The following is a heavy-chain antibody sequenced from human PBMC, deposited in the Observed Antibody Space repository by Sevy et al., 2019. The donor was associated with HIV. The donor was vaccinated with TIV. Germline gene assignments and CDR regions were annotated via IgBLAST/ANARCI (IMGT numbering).Heavy chain of an antibody. D-gene: IGHD3-22*01. CDR2: ISSSSSYI. CDR3: ARGALYYYDSSGYSEFDY. Sequence: GGSLRLSCAASGFTFSSYSMNWVRQAPGKGLEWVSSISSSSSYIYYAYSVKGRFTISRDNAKNSLYLQMNSLRAEDTAVYYCARGALYYYDSSGYSEFDYWGQGTLVTVSS. J-gene: IGHJ4*02. V-gene: IGHV3-21*01. CDR1: GFTFSSYS.